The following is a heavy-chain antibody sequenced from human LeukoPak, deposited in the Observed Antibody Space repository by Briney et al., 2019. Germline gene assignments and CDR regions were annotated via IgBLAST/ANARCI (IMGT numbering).Heavy chain of an antibody. Sequence: KPSETLSLTCTVSGGSISSGDYYWSWIRQPPGKGLEWIGYIYYSGSTNYNPSLKSRVTISVDTSKNQFSLKLSSVTAADTAVYYCARADYYDSTGDDYWGQGTLVTVSS. CDR2: IYYSGST. CDR3: ARADYYDSTGDDY. J-gene: IGHJ4*02. D-gene: IGHD3-22*01. CDR1: GGSISSGDYY. V-gene: IGHV4-61*08.